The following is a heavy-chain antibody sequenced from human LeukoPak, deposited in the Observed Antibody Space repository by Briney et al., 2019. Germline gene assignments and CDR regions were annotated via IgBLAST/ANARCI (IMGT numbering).Heavy chain of an antibody. J-gene: IGHJ6*02. Sequence: PSETLSLTCTVSGGSISSYHWSWFRQAPGKGLEWIGYVHYSGSANYNPSLESRVTMSLDRSKNQFSLELTSVTAADTAVYYCARNRGWYATDVWGQGAAVTVSS. CDR2: VHYSGSA. CDR3: ARNRGWYATDV. CDR1: GGSISSYH. V-gene: IGHV4-59*01. D-gene: IGHD6-19*01.